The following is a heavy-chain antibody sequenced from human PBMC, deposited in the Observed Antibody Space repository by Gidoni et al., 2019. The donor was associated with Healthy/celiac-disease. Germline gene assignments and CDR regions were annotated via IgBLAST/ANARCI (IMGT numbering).Heavy chain of an antibody. CDR1: RGTFSSSA. CDR2: IIPIFGTA. CDR3: ARDANNGWKDY. D-gene: IGHD6-19*01. Sequence: QVPLLLSGAEVKKPRSSVKVSCTASRGTFSSSALSWVRQAPGQGLEWMGGIIPIFGTANYAQKFQGRVTITAEESTSTAYMELSSLRSEDTAVYYCARDANNGWKDYWGQGTLVTVSS. V-gene: IGHV1-69*01. J-gene: IGHJ4*02.